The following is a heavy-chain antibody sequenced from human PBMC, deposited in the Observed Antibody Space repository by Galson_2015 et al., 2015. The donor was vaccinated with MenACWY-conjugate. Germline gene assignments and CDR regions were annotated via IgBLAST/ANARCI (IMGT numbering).Heavy chain of an antibody. CDR3: ARAMGKVVIGAFDI. D-gene: IGHD3-22*01. CDR2: TYYRSKWYN. Sequence: CAISGDSVSSNSAAWNWIRQSPSRGLEWLGRTYYRSKWYNGYAVSVKSRITINPDTSKNQFSLQLNSVTPEDTAVYYCARAMGKVVIGAFDIWGQGTMVTVSS. J-gene: IGHJ3*02. CDR1: GDSVSSNSAA. V-gene: IGHV6-1*01.